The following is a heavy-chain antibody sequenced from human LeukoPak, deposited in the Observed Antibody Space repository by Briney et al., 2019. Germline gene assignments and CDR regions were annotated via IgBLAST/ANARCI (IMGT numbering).Heavy chain of an antibody. D-gene: IGHD1-26*01. CDR2: ISGSGSST. J-gene: IGHJ4*02. V-gene: IGHV3-23*01. Sequence: GGSLRLSCAASGFTFSSYAMNWVRQAPGKGLEWVSTISGSGSSTSYADSVKGRFTVSRDNSKNTLYLQMNSLRAEDTAVYYCAKYVGVTPFDYWGQGTLVTVSS. CDR3: AKYVGVTPFDY. CDR1: GFTFSSYA.